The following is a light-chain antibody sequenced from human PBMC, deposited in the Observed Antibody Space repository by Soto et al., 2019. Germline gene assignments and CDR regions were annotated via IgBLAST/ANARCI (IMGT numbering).Light chain of an antibody. Sequence: DIQMTQSPSSLSPTVGDRVTITCRASRSISDWLAWYQQKPGKAPELLIFDASNLKSGVSSRFSGSGSGTEFTLTISRLQPDDVATYYCLQYSSHSWTFGQGTKVAIK. CDR3: LQYSSHSWT. J-gene: IGKJ1*01. CDR1: RSISDW. V-gene: IGKV1-5*01. CDR2: DAS.